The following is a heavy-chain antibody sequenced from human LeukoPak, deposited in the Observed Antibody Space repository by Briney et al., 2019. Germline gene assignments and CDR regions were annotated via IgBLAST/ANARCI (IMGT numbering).Heavy chain of an antibody. CDR1: GFTFSNYW. J-gene: IGHJ6*03. Sequence: GGSLRLSCEGSGFTFSNYWMRWVRQAPGKELEWVDNIQQHGSETYYGDSVKGRFTISRDNAKNSLYLQMNSLRAEDTAVYYCARESFCGGVCFNYMDVWGKGTTVTVSS. CDR2: IQQHGSET. CDR3: ARESFCGGVCFNYMDV. D-gene: IGHD2-21*01. V-gene: IGHV3-7*01.